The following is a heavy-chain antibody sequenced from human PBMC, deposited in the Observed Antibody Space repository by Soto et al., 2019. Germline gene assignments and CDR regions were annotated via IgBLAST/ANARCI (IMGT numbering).Heavy chain of an antibody. Sequence: SETLSLTCAVSGYSISSGYYWGWIRQPPGKGLEWIGSIYRSGSTYYNPSLKSRVTISVDTSKNQFYLKLSSVTAADTAVYYCARDWHGSSPSWGQGTLVTVSS. D-gene: IGHD6-13*01. CDR1: GYSISSGYY. V-gene: IGHV4-38-2*02. CDR3: ARDWHGSSPS. J-gene: IGHJ5*02. CDR2: IYRSGST.